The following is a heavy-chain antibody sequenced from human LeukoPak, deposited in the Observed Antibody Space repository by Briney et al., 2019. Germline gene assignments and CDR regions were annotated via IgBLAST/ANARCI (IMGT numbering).Heavy chain of an antibody. J-gene: IGHJ5*02. Sequence: SETLSLTCTVSGGSISSYYWSWIRQPPGKGLEWIGYISYSGSTNFNPSLKSRVTISVDTSKNQFSLKLSSVTAADTAAYYCARHENYGLVFSWFDPWGQGTLVTVSS. V-gene: IGHV4-59*08. CDR3: ARHENYGLVFSWFDP. CDR1: GGSISSYY. D-gene: IGHD1-7*01. CDR2: ISYSGST.